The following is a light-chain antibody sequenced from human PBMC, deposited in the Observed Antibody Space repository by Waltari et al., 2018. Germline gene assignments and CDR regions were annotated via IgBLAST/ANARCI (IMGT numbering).Light chain of an antibody. CDR2: AAP. CDR3: QQSYSTPLYT. Sequence: DIQMSQSPSSLSASVGDRVTITCRASQIISSQLNWYQQKPGKAPKLLIYAAPSLQSGVPSRFSGSRSRTDFTLTISSLQPEDFATYDCQQSYSTPLYTFGQGTKLEIK. CDR1: QIISSQ. J-gene: IGKJ2*01. V-gene: IGKV1-39*01.